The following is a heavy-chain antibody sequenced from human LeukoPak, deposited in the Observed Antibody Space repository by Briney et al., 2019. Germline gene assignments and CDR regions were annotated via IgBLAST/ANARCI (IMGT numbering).Heavy chain of an antibody. J-gene: IGHJ3*02. D-gene: IGHD6-19*01. CDR3: AREIVSGWWDAFDI. V-gene: IGHV3-48*01. CDR1: GFTFSSYS. CDR2: ISSSSSTI. Sequence: PGGSLRPSCAASGFTFSSYSMNWVRQAPGKGREGVSYISSSSSTIYYADSVKARFTISRDNAKNSLYLQMNSLRAEDTAVYYCAREIVSGWWDAFDIWGQGTMVTVSS.